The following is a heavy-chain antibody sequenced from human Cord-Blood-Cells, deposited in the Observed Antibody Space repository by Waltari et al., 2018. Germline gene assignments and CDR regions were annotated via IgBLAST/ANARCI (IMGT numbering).Heavy chain of an antibody. CDR2: IIPILGIA. Sequence: QVQLVQSGAEVKKPGSSVKVYCKASGGTFSSYAISWVRQAPGQGLEWMGGIIPILGIANDAQKVQGRVTITADKSTSTAYMELSSLRSEDTAVYYCARTKGGYEILTGYSYYYYYYMDVWGKGTTVTVSS. CDR1: GGTFSSYA. CDR3: ARTKGGYEILTGYSYYYYYYMDV. V-gene: IGHV1-69*10. D-gene: IGHD3-9*01. J-gene: IGHJ6*03.